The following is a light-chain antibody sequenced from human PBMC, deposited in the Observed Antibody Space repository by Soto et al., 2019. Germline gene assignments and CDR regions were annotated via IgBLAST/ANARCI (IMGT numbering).Light chain of an antibody. Sequence: QSVLTQPPSVSGAPGQRVTISCTWSSSNIGAGYDVHWYQQLPGTAPKLLIYGNSNRPSGVPVRFSGSKSGTSASMAITGLQAEDDADYYCQSYDSSLSGSGVFGGGTQLTVL. J-gene: IGLJ3*02. CDR3: QSYDSSLSGSGV. CDR2: GNS. V-gene: IGLV1-40*01. CDR1: SSNIGAGYD.